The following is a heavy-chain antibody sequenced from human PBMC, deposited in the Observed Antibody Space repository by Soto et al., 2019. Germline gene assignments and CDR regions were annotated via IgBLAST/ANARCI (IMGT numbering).Heavy chain of an antibody. CDR3: AKDVGLAARPEDAFDI. CDR2: ISGSGGST. J-gene: IGHJ3*02. Sequence: GGSLRLSCAASGFTFSSYAMSWVRQAPGKGLEWVSAISGSGGSTYYADSVKGRFTISRDNSKNTLYLQMNSLRAEDTAVYYCAKDVGLAARPEDAFDIWGQGTMVTVSS. CDR1: GFTFSSYA. D-gene: IGHD6-6*01. V-gene: IGHV3-23*01.